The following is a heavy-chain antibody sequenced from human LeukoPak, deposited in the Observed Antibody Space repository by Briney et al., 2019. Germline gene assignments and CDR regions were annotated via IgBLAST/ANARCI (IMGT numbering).Heavy chain of an antibody. J-gene: IGHJ4*02. V-gene: IGHV1-8*01. CDR2: MNPNSGNT. CDR1: GYTFTSYD. CDR3: ARGDYGDYTWDY. Sequence: GASVKVSCKASGYTFTSYDINWVRQATGQGLERMGWMNPNSGNTGYAQKFQGRVTMTRNTSISTAYMELSSLRSEDTAVYYCARGDYGDYTWDYWGQGTLVTVSS. D-gene: IGHD4-17*01.